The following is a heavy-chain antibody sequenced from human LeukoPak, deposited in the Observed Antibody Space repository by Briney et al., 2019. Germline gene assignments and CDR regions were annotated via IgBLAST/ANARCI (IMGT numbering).Heavy chain of an antibody. Sequence: GGSLRLSCAASGFTFTTYAMSWVRQAPGKGLEWVSAISGSGGTTYYADSVKGRFTISRDNSKNTLYVQMNSLRAEDTAVYYCAKWPVFGVVRPGYFDYWGQGTLVTVSS. CDR1: GFTFTTYA. V-gene: IGHV3-23*01. D-gene: IGHD3-3*01. CDR2: ISGSGGTT. CDR3: AKWPVFGVVRPGYFDY. J-gene: IGHJ4*02.